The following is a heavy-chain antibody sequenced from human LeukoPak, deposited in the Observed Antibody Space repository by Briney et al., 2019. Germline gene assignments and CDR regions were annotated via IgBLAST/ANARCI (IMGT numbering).Heavy chain of an antibody. CDR1: GYTTNTFG. J-gene: IGHJ6*03. Sequence: ASVKVSCKASGYTTNTFGITWVRQAPGQGLEWIGWISPYNAYTKYADRLLGRVTLTTDTSTTTSYMELRSLRSDDTALYFCANVAKGRYFYYYMDVWGKGTTVIVS. V-gene: IGHV1-18*01. D-gene: IGHD2-15*01. CDR3: ANVAKGRYFYYYMDV. CDR2: ISPYNAYT.